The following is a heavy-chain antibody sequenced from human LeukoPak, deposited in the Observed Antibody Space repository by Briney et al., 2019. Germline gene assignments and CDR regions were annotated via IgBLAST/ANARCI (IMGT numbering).Heavy chain of an antibody. CDR2: ISHGGST. CDR1: VYSLNSGYF. D-gene: IGHD4-17*01. V-gene: IGHV4-38-2*02. Sequence: PSETLSLTCTVSVYSLNSGYFWGWIRQPPGKGLEWIGTISHGGSTYYNPSLKSRVTISVDTSKNQFSLNLSSVTAADTAVFYCARATVTTEGDYFDYWGQGTLVTVSS. J-gene: IGHJ4*02. CDR3: ARATVTTEGDYFDY.